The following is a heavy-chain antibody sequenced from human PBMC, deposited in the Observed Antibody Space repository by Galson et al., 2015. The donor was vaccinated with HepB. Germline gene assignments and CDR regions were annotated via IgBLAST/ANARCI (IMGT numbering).Heavy chain of an antibody. CDR3: ARDYASSWYFNHYYGMDV. Sequence: SLRLSCAASGFTFSSYAMHWVRQAPGKGLEWVAVISYDGSNKYYADSVKGRFTISRDNSKNTLYLQRNSLGAEDTAVSYCARDYASSWYFNHYYGMDVWGQGTTVTVSS. D-gene: IGHD6-13*01. J-gene: IGHJ6*02. CDR1: GFTFSSYA. CDR2: ISYDGSNK. V-gene: IGHV3-30*04.